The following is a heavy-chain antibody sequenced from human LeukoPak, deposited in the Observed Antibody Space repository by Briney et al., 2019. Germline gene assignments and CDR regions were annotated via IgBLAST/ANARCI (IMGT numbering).Heavy chain of an antibody. CDR1: GYTFTSYG. J-gene: IGHJ4*02. D-gene: IGHD3-22*01. CDR3: ARVRPYYDSSGYSPADY. V-gene: IGHV1-18*01. Sequence: GASVKVSCKASGYTFTSYGISWVRQAPGQGLEWMGWISAYNGNTNYAQKLQGRVTMTTDTSTSTAYMELRSLRSDDTAVYYCARVRPYYDSSGYSPADYWGQGTLVTVSS. CDR2: ISAYNGNT.